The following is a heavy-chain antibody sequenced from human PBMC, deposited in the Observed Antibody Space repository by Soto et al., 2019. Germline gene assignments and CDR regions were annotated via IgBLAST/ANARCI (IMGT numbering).Heavy chain of an antibody. V-gene: IGHV3-23*01. D-gene: IGHD5-18*01. CDR3: AKRSVGEAWGYPHS. CDR1: GFTFSSYA. Sequence: EVQLLESGGGLVQPGGSLRLSCATSGFTFSSYAMSWVRQAPGKGLEWVPAITGSGTSTYYADSLKGGFTVSRDKAKNTPFRQLSSMREEDTAVYFCAKRSVGEAWGYPHSWGPGSLATVSS. CDR2: ITGSGTST. J-gene: IGHJ1*01.